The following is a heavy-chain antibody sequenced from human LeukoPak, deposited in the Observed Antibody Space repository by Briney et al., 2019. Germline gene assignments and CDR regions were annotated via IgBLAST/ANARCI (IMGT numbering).Heavy chain of an antibody. CDR3: ARGVYIAAAQYAY. D-gene: IGHD6-13*01. Sequence: SETLSLTCTVSGGSISSYYWSWIRQPPGKGLEWIGYIYYSGTTNYNPPLKSRVTISVDTSKNQFSLKLSSVTAADTAVYYCARGVYIAAAQYAYWGQGTQVTVSS. CDR1: GGSISSYY. J-gene: IGHJ4*02. CDR2: IYYSGTT. V-gene: IGHV4-59*01.